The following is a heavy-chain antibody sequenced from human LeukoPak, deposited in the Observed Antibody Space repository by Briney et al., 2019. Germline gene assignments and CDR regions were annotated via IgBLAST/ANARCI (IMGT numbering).Heavy chain of an antibody. V-gene: IGHV1-69*13. CDR3: ARDLLGYCSSTSCYGENWFDP. Sequence: SVKVSCKASGGTFSSYAISWVRQAPGQGLEWMGGIIPIFGTANYAQKFQGRVTITADESTSTAYMELSSLRSEDTAVYYCARDLLGYCSSTSCYGENWFDPWGQGTLVTVSS. J-gene: IGHJ5*02. CDR1: GGTFSSYA. CDR2: IIPIFGTA. D-gene: IGHD2-2*01.